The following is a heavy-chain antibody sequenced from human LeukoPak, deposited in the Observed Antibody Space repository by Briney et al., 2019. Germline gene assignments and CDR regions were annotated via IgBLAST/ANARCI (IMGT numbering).Heavy chain of an antibody. CDR3: ARGWGTTVTYIDY. Sequence: GGSLRLSCAASGFTFSSYSMNWVRQAPGKGLEWVSSISSSSSYIYYADSVKGRFTISRDNAKNSLYLQMNSLRAEDTAVYYCARGWGTTVTYIDYWGQGTLVTVSS. CDR2: ISSSSSYI. J-gene: IGHJ4*02. V-gene: IGHV3-21*01. CDR1: GFTFSSYS. D-gene: IGHD4-17*01.